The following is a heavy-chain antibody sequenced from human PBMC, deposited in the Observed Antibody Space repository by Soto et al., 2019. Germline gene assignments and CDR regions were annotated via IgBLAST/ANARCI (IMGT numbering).Heavy chain of an antibody. Sequence: PGESLKISCKGSGYSFTSYWIGWVRQMPGNGLEWMGIIYPGDSDTRYSPSFQGQVTISADKSISTAYLQWDTLKASDTAIYYCARQMASSSWYWMDYWGQGTLVTVSS. D-gene: IGHD6-13*01. CDR2: IYPGDSDT. CDR1: GYSFTSYW. CDR3: ARQMASSSWYWMDY. J-gene: IGHJ4*02. V-gene: IGHV5-51*01.